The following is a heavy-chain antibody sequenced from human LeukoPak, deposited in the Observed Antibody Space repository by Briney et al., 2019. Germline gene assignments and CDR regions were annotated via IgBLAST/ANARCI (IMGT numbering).Heavy chain of an antibody. CDR1: GGSLSSYY. Sequence: PSETLSLTCTVSGGSLSSYYWSWIRQPPGKGLEWIGYVYYSGSTNYNPSLKSRVTISVDTSKNQFSLKLSSVTAADTAVYYCARAGAYYYDSSGYYYLGYWGQGTLVTVSS. D-gene: IGHD3-22*01. J-gene: IGHJ4*02. CDR2: VYYSGST. V-gene: IGHV4-59*01. CDR3: ARAGAYYYDSSGYYYLGY.